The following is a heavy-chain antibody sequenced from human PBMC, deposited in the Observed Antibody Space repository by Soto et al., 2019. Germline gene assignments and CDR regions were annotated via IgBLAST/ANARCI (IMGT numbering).Heavy chain of an antibody. CDR3: ARGSGIADHFDY. CDR2: ISRSSTYI. CDR1: GFTFSSYS. V-gene: IGHV3-21*01. Sequence: GESLKISCAASGFTFSSYSMNWVRQAPGKGLEWVSSISRSSTYIYYADSVRGRFTISRDNAKNSLYLQMNSLRAEDTAVYYCARGSGIADHFDYWGQGTLVTVSS. D-gene: IGHD1-1*01. J-gene: IGHJ4*02.